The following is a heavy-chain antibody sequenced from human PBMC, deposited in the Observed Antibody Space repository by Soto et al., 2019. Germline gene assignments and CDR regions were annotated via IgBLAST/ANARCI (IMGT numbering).Heavy chain of an antibody. D-gene: IGHD5-18*01. CDR1: GFTFSTYG. J-gene: IGHJ4*02. V-gene: IGHV3-23*01. Sequence: GGSLRLSCAASGFTFSTYGLSWVRQAPGEGLEWVSSISGGGDITYYADSVKGRFTISRDNSKNTLYLQMSSLRAEDTAVYYCVKDRAAMVPYYFDYWGQGTLVTVSS. CDR2: ISGGGDIT. CDR3: VKDRAAMVPYYFDY.